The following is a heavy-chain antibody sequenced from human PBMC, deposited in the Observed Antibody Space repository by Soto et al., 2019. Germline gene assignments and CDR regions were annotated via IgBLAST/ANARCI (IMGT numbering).Heavy chain of an antibody. V-gene: IGHV4-4*02. CDR2: VNHGGST. CDR1: GDSISSNNW. CDR3: ARGSRPTDYCSGLDV. Sequence: QLQLQESGPALVKPLGTLALTCAVSGDSISSNNWWTWVRQPPGKGLEWIGQVNHGGSTNYNPSLKSRVTMSVDKSKNQLALKVNSVTAADTAVYYCARGSRPTDYCSGLDVWGQGTTVTGSS. J-gene: IGHJ6*02. D-gene: IGHD4-17*01.